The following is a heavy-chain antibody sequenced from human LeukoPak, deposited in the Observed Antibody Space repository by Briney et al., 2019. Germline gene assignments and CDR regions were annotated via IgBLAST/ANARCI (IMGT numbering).Heavy chain of an antibody. CDR1: GYTFTSYG. CDR3: ARYIVVVPAANAFDI. D-gene: IGHD2-2*01. CDR2: ISAYNGNT. Sequence: GASVKVSCKASGYTFTSYGISWVRQAPGQGLEWMGWISAYNGNTNYAQKLQGRVTMTTDTFTSTAYMELRSLRSDDTAVYYCARYIVVVPAANAFDIWGQGTMVTVSS. V-gene: IGHV1-18*04. J-gene: IGHJ3*02.